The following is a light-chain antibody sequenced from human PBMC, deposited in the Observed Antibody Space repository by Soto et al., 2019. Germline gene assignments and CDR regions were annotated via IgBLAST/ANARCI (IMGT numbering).Light chain of an antibody. CDR1: QSVSSSY. V-gene: IGKV3-20*01. CDR2: GAS. CDR3: QQYGSLRT. J-gene: IGKJ1*01. Sequence: EIVLTQSPGTLSLSPGERATLSCRASQSVSSSYLAWYQQKPGQAPRLLIYGASSRATGIPDRFSGSGSGTDFTLTISRLEPEDFAVYYCQQYGSLRTFGQGTKVEIQ.